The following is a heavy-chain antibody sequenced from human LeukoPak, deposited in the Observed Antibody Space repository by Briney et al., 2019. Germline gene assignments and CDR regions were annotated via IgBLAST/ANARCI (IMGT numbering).Heavy chain of an antibody. D-gene: IGHD3-10*01. V-gene: IGHV3-53*01. CDR3: ATGYYFGSGSYGYLDY. J-gene: IGHJ4*02. CDR2: IYSSGDA. CDR1: GFTVSSKY. Sequence: GGSLRLSCAASGFTVSSKYMSWVRQTQGKGLQWVALIYSSGDAYTPDSVKGRFSISRDDSENTLYLQMDSLRADDTAVYYCATGYYFGSGSYGYLDYWGQGTLVTVSP.